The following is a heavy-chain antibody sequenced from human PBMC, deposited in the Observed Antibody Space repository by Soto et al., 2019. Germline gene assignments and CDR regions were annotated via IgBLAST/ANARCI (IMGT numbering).Heavy chain of an antibody. Sequence: TLSLTSAVPGVTIFRGAYSWRWLRRPPGKGHAWVGSIFHSGISYYNASLKSPVTISVVRSKNQSYLEPSPVIVVATAVYYWARVPGPWGQGTLVTVSS. CDR3: ARVPGP. J-gene: IGHJ5*02. V-gene: IGHV4-30-2*01. CDR1: GVTIFRGAYS. CDR2: IFHSGIS.